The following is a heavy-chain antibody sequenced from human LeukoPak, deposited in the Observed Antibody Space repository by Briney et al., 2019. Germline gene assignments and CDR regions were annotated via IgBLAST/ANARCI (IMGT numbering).Heavy chain of an antibody. CDR3: ASGAYSFYYIDV. J-gene: IGHJ6*03. CDR2: MYYSGST. D-gene: IGHD5-18*01. V-gene: IGHV4-59*01. Sequence: SETLSLTCTVSGGSIRSYYWSWIRQPPGKGLEWIGYMYYSGSTSYNPSLKSRVTISVDTSKNQFSLKLSSVTAADTAVYYCASGAYSFYYIDVWGKGTTVTISS. CDR1: GGSIRSYY.